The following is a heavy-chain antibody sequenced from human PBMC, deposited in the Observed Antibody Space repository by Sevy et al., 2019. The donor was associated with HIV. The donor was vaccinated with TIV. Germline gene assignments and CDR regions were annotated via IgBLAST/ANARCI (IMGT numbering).Heavy chain of an antibody. V-gene: IGHV3-7*01. CDR3: VRAIAADGSF. CDR2: IKQDGSVK. J-gene: IGHJ4*02. CDR1: GFTLNNYW. D-gene: IGHD6-13*01. Sequence: GSLRLSCAASGFTLNNYWMNWVHQAPGKGLEWVANIKQDGSVKYYVDSVKGRFTISRDNARNLVFLQMNSLRVEDTALYYCVRAIAADGSFWGQGTLVTVSS.